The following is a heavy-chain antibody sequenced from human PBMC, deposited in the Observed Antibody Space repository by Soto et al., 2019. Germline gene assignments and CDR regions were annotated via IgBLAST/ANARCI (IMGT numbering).Heavy chain of an antibody. V-gene: IGHV1-18*01. D-gene: IGHD5-12*01. Sequence: VASVKVSCKASGYTFTSYGISWVRQAPGQGLEWMGWISAYNGNTNYAQKLQGRVTMTTDTSTSTAYMELRSLRSDDTAVYYCAREKYGTDIVATNNYCYGMDVWGQGTTVTVSS. CDR1: GYTFTSYG. J-gene: IGHJ6*02. CDR3: AREKYGTDIVATNNYCYGMDV. CDR2: ISAYNGNT.